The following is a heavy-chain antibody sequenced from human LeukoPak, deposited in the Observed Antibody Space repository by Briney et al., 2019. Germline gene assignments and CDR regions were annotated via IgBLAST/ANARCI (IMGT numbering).Heavy chain of an antibody. V-gene: IGHV4-34*01. CDR3: ARRTLRGVIKY. CDR2: IYHSGST. Sequence: SETLSPTCAVYGGSFSGYYWSWIRQPPGEGLEWIGEIYHSGSTNYNPSLKSRVTMSVDTSKNQFSLKLTSVTAADTAVYYCARRTLRGVIKYWGQGTLVTVSS. CDR1: GGSFSGYY. J-gene: IGHJ4*02. D-gene: IGHD3-10*01.